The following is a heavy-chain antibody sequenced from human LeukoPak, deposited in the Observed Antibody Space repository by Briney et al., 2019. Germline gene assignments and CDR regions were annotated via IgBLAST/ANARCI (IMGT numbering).Heavy chain of an antibody. CDR2: IYVGGST. CDR3: ARDHRNAGVFDY. V-gene: IGHV3-53*01. CDR1: GFTVSSNY. D-gene: IGHD2-2*01. Sequence: PGGSLRLSCAASGFTVSSNYMSWLRQAPGKGLEWLSVIYVGGSTFYADSVKGRFTISRDNSKNTLYLQMNSLRADDTAVYYCARDHRNAGVFDYWGQGTLVTVSS. J-gene: IGHJ4*02.